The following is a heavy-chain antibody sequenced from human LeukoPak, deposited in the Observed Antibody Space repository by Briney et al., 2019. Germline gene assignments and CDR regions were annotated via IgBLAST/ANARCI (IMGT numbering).Heavy chain of an antibody. J-gene: IGHJ4*02. D-gene: IGHD1-26*01. CDR2: IYYSGST. CDR3: ARGTPEWEPPISYFDY. CDR1: GGSISSSSYY. Sequence: PSETLSLTCTVSGGSISSSSYYWGRIRQPPGKGLEWIGSIYYSGSTDYNPSLKSRVTISVDTSKNQFSLKLSSVTAADTAVYYCARGTPEWEPPISYFDYWGQGTLVTVSS. V-gene: IGHV4-39*07.